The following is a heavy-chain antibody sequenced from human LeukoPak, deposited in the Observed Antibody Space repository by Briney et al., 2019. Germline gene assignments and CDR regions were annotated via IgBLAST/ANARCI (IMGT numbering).Heavy chain of an antibody. CDR3: ARRAALHSLDY. CDR2: IYYSGST. D-gene: IGHD6-6*01. CDR1: GGSISSYY. J-gene: IGHJ4*02. Sequence: SETLSLTCTVSGGSISSYYWSWIRQPPGKGLEWIGYIYYSGSTNYNPSLKSRVTISVDTSKNQFSLKLSSVTAADTALYFCARRAALHSLDYWDQGTLVTVSS. V-gene: IGHV4-59*12.